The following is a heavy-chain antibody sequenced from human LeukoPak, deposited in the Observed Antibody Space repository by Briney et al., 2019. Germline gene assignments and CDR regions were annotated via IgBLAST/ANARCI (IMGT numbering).Heavy chain of an antibody. V-gene: IGHV4-39*07. J-gene: IGHJ3*02. CDR2: IDHSGNT. D-gene: IGHD3-3*01. CDR1: GGSISSSGYY. CDR3: ARDRGITIFGVVTLDAFDI. Sequence: SETLSLTCTVSGGSISSSGYYWGWIRQPPGKGLEWIGSIDHSGNTYYGPSLKSRATISADTSKNQFSLKVSSVTAADTAVYYCARDRGITIFGVVTLDAFDIWGQGTMVTVSS.